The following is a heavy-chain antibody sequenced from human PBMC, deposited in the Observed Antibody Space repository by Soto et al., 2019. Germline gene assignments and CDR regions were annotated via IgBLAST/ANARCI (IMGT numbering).Heavy chain of an antibody. V-gene: IGHV3-30-3*01. D-gene: IGHD1-26*01. Sequence: PGGSLRLSCAASGFTFSNYAMHWVRQAPGKGLEWVAFISYDGSNKYYADSVKGRITVSRDNSKNTLYLQMNSLTAKDTAMYYCTRGPRPSSSGTGAYWGPGTQVTVSS. CDR3: TRGPRPSSSGTGAY. CDR2: ISYDGSNK. CDR1: GFTFSNYA. J-gene: IGHJ4*02.